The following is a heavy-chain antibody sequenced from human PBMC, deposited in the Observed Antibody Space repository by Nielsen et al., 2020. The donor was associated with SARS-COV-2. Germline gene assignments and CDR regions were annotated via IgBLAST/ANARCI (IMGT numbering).Heavy chain of an antibody. CDR1: GFTFSSYS. CDR2: ISSSSSYI. V-gene: IGHV3-21*01. D-gene: IGHD6-19*01. CDR3: ARDWDSSGWYYQYYYGMDV. Sequence: GGSLRLSCAASGFTFSSYSMNWVRQAPGKGLEWVSSISSSSSYIYYADSVKGRFTISRDNAKNSLYLQMNSLRAEDTAVYYCARDWDSSGWYYQYYYGMDVWGQGTTVTVSS. J-gene: IGHJ6*02.